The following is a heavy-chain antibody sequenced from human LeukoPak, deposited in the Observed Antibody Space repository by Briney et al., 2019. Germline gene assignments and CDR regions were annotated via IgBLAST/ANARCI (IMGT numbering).Heavy chain of an antibody. V-gene: IGHV4-39*01. D-gene: IGHD3-22*01. CDR1: GGSISSNSYF. J-gene: IGHJ4*02. Sequence: PSETLSLTCTVSGGSISSNSYFWGWIRQPPGKGLEWIGSIYYIGSTYYNPSLKSRVPISVDTSKNQFSLKLSSETAADTAVYYCARLSGVVIDYWGQGTLVTVSS. CDR3: ARLSGVVIDY. CDR2: IYYIGST.